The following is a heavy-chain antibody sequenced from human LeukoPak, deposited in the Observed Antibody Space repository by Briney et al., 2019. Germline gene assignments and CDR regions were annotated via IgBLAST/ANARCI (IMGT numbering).Heavy chain of an antibody. CDR3: ARCGYSYGLRYFDY. V-gene: IGHV4-31*03. D-gene: IGHD5-18*01. CDR1: GGSISSGGYY. Sequence: SKTLSLTCTVSGGSISSGGYYWSWIRQHPGKGLEWIGYIYYSGSTYYNPSLKSRVTISVDTSKNQFSLKLSSVTAADTAVYYCARCGYSYGLRYFDYWGQGTLVTVSS. J-gene: IGHJ4*02. CDR2: IYYSGST.